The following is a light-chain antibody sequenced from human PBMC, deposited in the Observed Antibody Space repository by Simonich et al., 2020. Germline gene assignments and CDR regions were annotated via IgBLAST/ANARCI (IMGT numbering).Light chain of an antibody. CDR2: GKN. Sequence: SSELTQDPAVSVALGQTVRITCQGDSLRSYYASWYQQKPGQAPVLVLDGKNNRPSGIPDLFSGSRSGNTASLTITGAQAEDEADYYCNSRDSSGNHWVFGGGTKLTVL. CDR3: NSRDSSGNHWV. CDR1: SLRSYY. V-gene: IGLV3-19*01. J-gene: IGLJ3*02.